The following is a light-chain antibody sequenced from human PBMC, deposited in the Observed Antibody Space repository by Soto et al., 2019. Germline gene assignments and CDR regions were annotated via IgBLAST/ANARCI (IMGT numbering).Light chain of an antibody. Sequence: QSVLTQPPSASGTPGQRVTISCSGSNSNIGSNTVNWYQQLPGTAPKLLIYYDNLRPSGVPDRISGSKSGTSASLAISGLQSDDEADYYCAAWDDSLNGRGFGTGTKVT. CDR3: AAWDDSLNGRG. V-gene: IGLV1-44*01. CDR1: NSNIGSNT. J-gene: IGLJ1*01. CDR2: YDN.